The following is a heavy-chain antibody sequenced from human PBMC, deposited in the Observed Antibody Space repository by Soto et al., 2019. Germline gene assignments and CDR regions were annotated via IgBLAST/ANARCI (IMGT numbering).Heavy chain of an antibody. V-gene: IGHV3-74*01. CDR3: ARDREDIVVVVAGDFDY. CDR1: GFTFSSYW. J-gene: IGHJ4*02. Sequence: GGSLRLSCAASGFTFSSYWMHWVRQAPGKGLVWVSRINSDGSSTSYAHSVKGRFTISRDNAKNTLYLQMNSLRSEDTAVYYCARDREDIVVVVAGDFDYWGQGTLVTVSS. D-gene: IGHD2-15*01. CDR2: INSDGSST.